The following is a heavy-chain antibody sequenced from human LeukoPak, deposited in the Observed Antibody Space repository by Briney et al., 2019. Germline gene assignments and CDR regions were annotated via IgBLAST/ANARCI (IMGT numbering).Heavy chain of an antibody. J-gene: IGHJ3*02. Sequence: GGSLRLSCAASGFTFSDYYMTWIRQAPGKGLEWVSYISSSGSSINYADSVKGRFTISRDNAKNSLYLQMNSLRAEDTAVYYCARENVSPRTDTFDIWGQGTMVTVSS. CDR1: GFTFSDYY. V-gene: IGHV3-11*01. CDR2: ISSSGSSI. CDR3: ARENVSPRTDTFDI. D-gene: IGHD1/OR15-1a*01.